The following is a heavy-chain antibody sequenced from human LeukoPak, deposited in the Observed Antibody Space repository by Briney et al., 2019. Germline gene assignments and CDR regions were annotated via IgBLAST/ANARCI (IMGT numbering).Heavy chain of an antibody. V-gene: IGHV3-21*01. CDR3: AIRPYDSSGYSQY. J-gene: IGHJ4*02. CDR1: GFTFSSYS. D-gene: IGHD3-22*01. CDR2: VSSSSYI. Sequence: GGSLRLSCAASGFTFSSYSMNWVRQAPGKGLEWVSSVSSSSYIYYADSVKGRFTISRDNAKNSLYLQMGSLRAEDTAVYYCAIRPYDSSGYSQYWGQGTLVTVSS.